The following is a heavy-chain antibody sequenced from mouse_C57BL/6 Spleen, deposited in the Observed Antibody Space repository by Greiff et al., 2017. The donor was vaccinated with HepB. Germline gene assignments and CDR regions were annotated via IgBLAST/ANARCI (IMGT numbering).Heavy chain of an antibody. D-gene: IGHD1-1*01. CDR1: GYAFTNYL. V-gene: IGHV1-54*01. Sequence: QVQLQQSGAELVRPGTSVKVSCKASGYAFTNYLIEWVKQRPGQGLEWIGVINPGSGGTNYNEKFKGKATLTADKSSSTAYMQLSSLTSEDSAVYFCARRNYGSSYLDYWGQGTTLTVSS. CDR3: ARRNYGSSYLDY. J-gene: IGHJ2*01. CDR2: INPGSGGT.